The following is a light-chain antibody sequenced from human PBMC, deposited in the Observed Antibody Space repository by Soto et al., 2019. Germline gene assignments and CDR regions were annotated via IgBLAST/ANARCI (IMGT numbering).Light chain of an antibody. CDR1: ISNVGNNA. CDR3: AAWDVSLNGVV. CDR2: YDD. Sequence: QSVLTQPPSVSEAPRQRVTISCSGSISNVGNNAVNWYQQLPGKAPKLLIYYDDLLPSGVSDRFSGSKSGTSASLAISGLQSDDEAAYYCAAWDVSLNGVVFGGGTKLTVL. J-gene: IGLJ2*01. V-gene: IGLV1-36*01.